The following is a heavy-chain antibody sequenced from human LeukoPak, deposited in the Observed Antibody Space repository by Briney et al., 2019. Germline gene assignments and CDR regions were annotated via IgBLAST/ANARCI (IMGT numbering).Heavy chain of an antibody. D-gene: IGHD6-13*01. J-gene: IGHJ4*02. CDR1: GGSIRSYY. CDR2: IYYSGST. V-gene: IGHV4-59*08. CDR3: ARYDSSSWYGSPSFDC. Sequence: SETLSLTCTVSGGSIRSYYWSWIRQPPGKGLEWIGYIYYSGSTNYNPSLKSRVTISVDTSKNQFSLKLSSVTAADTAVYYCARYDSSSWYGSPSFDCWGQGTLVTVSS.